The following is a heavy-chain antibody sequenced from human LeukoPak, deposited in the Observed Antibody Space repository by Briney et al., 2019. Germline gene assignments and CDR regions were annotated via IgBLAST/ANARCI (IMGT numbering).Heavy chain of an antibody. J-gene: IGHJ4*02. Sequence: GGSLKLSCAVSGFTFSSYSMNWVRQAAGKGLEWVSSISESGTNIYYADSVKGRFTISRDNAKNSLYLQMNSLRAEDTAVYFCVRYFEYWGQGTLVTVSS. D-gene: IGHD3-10*01. CDR2: ISESGTNI. CDR3: VRYFEY. CDR1: GFTFSSYS. V-gene: IGHV3-21*01.